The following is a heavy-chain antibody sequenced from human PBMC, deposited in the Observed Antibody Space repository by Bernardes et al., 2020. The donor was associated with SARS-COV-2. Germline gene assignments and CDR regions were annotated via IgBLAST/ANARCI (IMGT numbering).Heavy chain of an antibody. J-gene: IGHJ4*02. Sequence: ASLRLSCAAAGFTFSTSVMRWVRQAPGKGLEWVSTISGASGTYYADSVKGRFTISRDNSKNTVYLQMNNLRAEDTAIYYCAKGSGYRFDYWGQGTLVTVSS. CDR2: ISGASGT. D-gene: IGHD5-12*01. CDR1: GFTFSTSV. V-gene: IGHV3-23*01. CDR3: AKGSGYRFDY.